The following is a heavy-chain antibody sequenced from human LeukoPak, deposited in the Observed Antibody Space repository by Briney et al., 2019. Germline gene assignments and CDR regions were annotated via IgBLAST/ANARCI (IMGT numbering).Heavy chain of an antibody. D-gene: IGHD2-2*02. CDR2: IRYDGSNK. CDR1: GFTFSSYG. CDR3: AKGPYCSSTSCYKANWYFDL. Sequence: GGSLRLSCAASGFTFSSYGMHWVRQAPGKGLEWVAFIRYDGSNKYYADSVKGRFTISRDNSKNTLYLRMNSLRAEDTAVYYCAKGPYCSSTSCYKANWYFDLWGRGTLVTVSS. V-gene: IGHV3-30*02. J-gene: IGHJ2*01.